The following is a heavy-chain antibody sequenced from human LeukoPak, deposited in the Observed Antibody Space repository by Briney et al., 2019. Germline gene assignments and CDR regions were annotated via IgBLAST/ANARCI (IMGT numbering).Heavy chain of an antibody. CDR3: ARRAFYDSSGYYLFDY. D-gene: IGHD3-22*01. Sequence: GGSLRLSCAASGFTFSSYWMHWVRQAPGRGLVWVSRINTDGSGTTYADSVKGRFTISRDNAKNTLYLQMDSLGAEDTAVYYCARRAFYDSSGYYLFDYWGQGTLVTVSS. J-gene: IGHJ4*02. CDR1: GFTFSSYW. V-gene: IGHV3-74*01. CDR2: INTDGSGT.